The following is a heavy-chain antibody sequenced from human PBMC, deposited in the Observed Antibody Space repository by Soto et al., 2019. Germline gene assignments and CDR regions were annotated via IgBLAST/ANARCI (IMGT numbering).Heavy chain of an antibody. CDR3: ARDSYSSGWYYFDY. J-gene: IGHJ4*02. CDR1: GGSFSCYY. Sequence: PSETLSLTCAVYGGSFSCYYWSWIRQPPGKGLEWIGEINHSGSTNYNPSLKSRVTISVDTSKNQFSLKLSSVTAADTAVYYCARDSYSSGWYYFDYWGQGTLVTVSS. D-gene: IGHD6-19*01. CDR2: INHSGST. V-gene: IGHV4-34*01.